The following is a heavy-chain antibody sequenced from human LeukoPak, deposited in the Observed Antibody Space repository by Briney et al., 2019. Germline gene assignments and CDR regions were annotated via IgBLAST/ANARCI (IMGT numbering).Heavy chain of an antibody. D-gene: IGHD2-2*02. CDR2: IWYDGSNK. V-gene: IGHV3-33*01. J-gene: IGHJ6*02. Sequence: GGSLRLSCAASGFTFSSYGMHWVRQAPGKGLEWVAVIWYDGSNKYYADSVKGRFTISRDNSKNTLYLQMNSLRAEDTAVYYCARDSRKVVPAAIITGSYYGMDVWGQGTTVTVSS. CDR1: GFTFSSYG. CDR3: ARDSRKVVPAAIITGSYYGMDV.